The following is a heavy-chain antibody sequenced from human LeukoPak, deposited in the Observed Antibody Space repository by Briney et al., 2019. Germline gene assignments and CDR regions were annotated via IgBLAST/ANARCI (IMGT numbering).Heavy chain of an antibody. CDR3: AKDQWGIVVVPAATLDY. CDR2: IRYDGTNT. V-gene: IGHV3-30*02. CDR1: GFTFSSYW. Sequence: GGSLRLSCAASGFTFSSYWMSWVRQAPGKGLQWVAFIRYDGTNTYYADSVKGRFAISRDNSKNTLYLQMNSLRADDTAVYHCAKDQWGIVVVPAATLDYWGQGSLVTVSS. J-gene: IGHJ4*02. D-gene: IGHD2-2*01.